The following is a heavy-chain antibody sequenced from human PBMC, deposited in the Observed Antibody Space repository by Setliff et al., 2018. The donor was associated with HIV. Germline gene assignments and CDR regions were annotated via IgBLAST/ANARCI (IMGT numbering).Heavy chain of an antibody. CDR3: ARQIAVAATPHYFDY. V-gene: IGHV4-38-2*01. CDR1: GYSISSGYY. CDR2: IYHSGST. J-gene: IGHJ4*02. D-gene: IGHD6-19*01. Sequence: SETLSLTCAVSGYSISSGYYWGWIRQPPGKGPEWIGSIYHSGSTYYNPSLKSRVTISVDTSKNQFSLKLSSVTAADTTVYYCARQIAVAATPHYFDYWGQGTLVTVSS.